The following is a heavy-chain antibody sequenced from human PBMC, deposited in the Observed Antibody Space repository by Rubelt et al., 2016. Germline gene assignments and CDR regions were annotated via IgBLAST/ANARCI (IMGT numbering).Heavy chain of an antibody. D-gene: IGHD5-12*01. V-gene: IGHV3-48*04. Sequence: EVQLVESGGGLVQPGGSLRLSCAASGFTFSSYSMNWVRQAPGKGLEWVSYINSSSSPIYYADSVKGRFTISRDNAKNSLFLQMNSLGADGTAVYYWARPSVAKTLTPCLWGQGTLVTVSS. CDR1: GFTFSSYS. CDR2: INSSSSPI. CDR3: ARPSVAKTLTPCL. J-gene: IGHJ4*02.